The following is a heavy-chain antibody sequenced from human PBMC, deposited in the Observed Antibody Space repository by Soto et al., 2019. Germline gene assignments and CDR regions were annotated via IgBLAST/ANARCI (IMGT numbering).Heavy chain of an antibody. CDR1: GFTFSSYG. CDR3: ARGVGYRSGSYAPVDY. CDR2: IWYDGSNK. V-gene: IGHV3-33*01. Sequence: QVQLVESGGGMVQPGRSLRLSCAASGFTFSSYGMQWVRQAPGKGLEWVAVIWYDGSNKYYADFVKGRLTIARDNSKNTLYVQVNSLRAEDTAVYYCARGVGYRSGSYAPVDYWGEGTLVTVS. D-gene: IGHD3-10*01. J-gene: IGHJ4*02.